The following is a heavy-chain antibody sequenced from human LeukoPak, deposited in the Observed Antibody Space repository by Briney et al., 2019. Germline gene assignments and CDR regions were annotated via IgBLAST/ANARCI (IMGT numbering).Heavy chain of an antibody. D-gene: IGHD3-22*01. CDR1: GGSISSGDYY. J-gene: IGHJ4*02. CDR2: IYYSGST. Sequence: PSETLSLTCTVSGGSISSGDYYWSWIRQPPGKGLEWIGYIYYSGSTYYNPSLKSRVTISVDTSKNQFSLKLSSVTAADTAVYYCARAFLDSSGYYIIEDYWGQGTLVTVSS. V-gene: IGHV4-30-4*01. CDR3: ARAFLDSSGYYIIEDY.